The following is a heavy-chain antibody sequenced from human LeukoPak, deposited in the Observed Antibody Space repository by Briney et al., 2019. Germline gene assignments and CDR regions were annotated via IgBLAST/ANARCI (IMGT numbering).Heavy chain of an antibody. V-gene: IGHV1-24*01. D-gene: IGHD3-10*01. CDR1: VNKLSDLS. CDR3: ANLRGGITCCDAFDV. CDR2: FEPEDGET. Sequence: ASVKVSCKVSVNKLSDLSIHWVRQAPGKGLDWMGGFEPEDGETLYAQKFQGRVTMTEDTSTDTAYMELSSLRSEDTAIYFCANLRGGITCCDAFDVWGQGTVVIVSS. J-gene: IGHJ3*01.